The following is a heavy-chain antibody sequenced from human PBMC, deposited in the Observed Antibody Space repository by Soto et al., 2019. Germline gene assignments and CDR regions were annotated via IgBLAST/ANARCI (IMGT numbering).Heavy chain of an antibody. CDR2: MNPNSGNT. Sequence: ASVKVSCKASGYTFTSYDINWVRQATGQGLEWMGWMNPNSGNTGYAQKFQGRVTMTRNTSISTAYMELSSLRSEDTAVYYCARDPSYCSGGSCYSINRWDDYWGQGTLVTVSS. CDR1: GYTFTSYD. J-gene: IGHJ4*02. D-gene: IGHD2-15*01. V-gene: IGHV1-8*01. CDR3: ARDPSYCSGGSCYSINRWDDY.